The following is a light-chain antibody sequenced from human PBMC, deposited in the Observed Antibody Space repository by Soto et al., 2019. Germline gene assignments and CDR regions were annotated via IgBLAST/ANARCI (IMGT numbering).Light chain of an antibody. Sequence: EIVLTQSPGTLSLSPGERAALSCRASQSVSKSYLAWYQQKPGQAPRLLFYGASSRATGIPDRFSGRGSGTDFTLTISRLEPEDFAVYYCQQYGSSPPTFGQGTKVDIK. CDR2: GAS. CDR1: QSVSKSY. V-gene: IGKV3-20*01. CDR3: QQYGSSPPT. J-gene: IGKJ1*01.